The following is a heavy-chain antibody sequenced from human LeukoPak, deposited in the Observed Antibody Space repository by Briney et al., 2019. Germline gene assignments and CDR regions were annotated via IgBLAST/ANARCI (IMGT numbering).Heavy chain of an antibody. V-gene: IGHV1-46*01. CDR1: GYTFTNYY. CDR2: INPSDGGT. J-gene: IGHJ6*02. D-gene: IGHD4-17*01. CDR3: ARDTRTMTAVTRGQHYYYGLDV. Sequence: ASVKVSCKASGYTFTNYYLHWVRQAPGHGLEWMAIINPSDGGTYYEQKLQGRVTVSRDTSTSTVYMELSSLRSEDTAVYYCARDTRTMTAVTRGQHYYYGLDVWGQGTTVTVSS.